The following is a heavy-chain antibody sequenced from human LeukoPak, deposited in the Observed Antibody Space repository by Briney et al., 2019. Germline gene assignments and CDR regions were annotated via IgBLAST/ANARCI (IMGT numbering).Heavy chain of an antibody. D-gene: IGHD5-12*01. V-gene: IGHV4-59*01. J-gene: IGHJ6*02. CDR2: IYYSGST. CDR1: GGSISSYY. CDR3: ARSGLDSRYYFGMDV. Sequence: PSETLSLTCTVSGGSISSYYWSWIRQPPGKGLEWIGYIYYSGSTNYNPSLKSRVTISVDTSKNQFSLKLRSVTAADTAVYYCARSGLDSRYYFGMDVWGQGTTVTVSS.